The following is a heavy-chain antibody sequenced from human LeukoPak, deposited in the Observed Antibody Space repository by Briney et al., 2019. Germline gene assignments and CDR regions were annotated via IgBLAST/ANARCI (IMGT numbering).Heavy chain of an antibody. CDR2: MNPNSGNT. CDR3: ARGATMVRGAQDY. Sequence: ASVKVSCKASGYTFTSYDINWVRQATGQGLGWMGWMNPNSGNTGYAQKFQGRVTMTRNTSISTAYMELSSLRSEDTAVYYCARGATMVRGAQDYWGQGTLVTVSS. V-gene: IGHV1-8*01. J-gene: IGHJ4*02. CDR1: GYTFTSYD. D-gene: IGHD3-10*01.